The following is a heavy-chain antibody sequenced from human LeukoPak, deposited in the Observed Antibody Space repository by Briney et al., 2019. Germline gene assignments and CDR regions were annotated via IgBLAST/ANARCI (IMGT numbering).Heavy chain of an antibody. CDR2: INPSGGST. CDR3: ASPMTLMLRGLAGIDAFDT. Sequence: GASVKVSCKASGYTFTSYYMHWVRQAPGQGLEWMGIINPSGGSTSYAQKFQGRVTMTRDTSTSTVYMELSSLRSEDTAVYYCASPMTLMLRGLAGIDAFDTWGQGTMVTVSS. D-gene: IGHD3-10*01. CDR1: GYTFTSYY. V-gene: IGHV1-46*01. J-gene: IGHJ3*02.